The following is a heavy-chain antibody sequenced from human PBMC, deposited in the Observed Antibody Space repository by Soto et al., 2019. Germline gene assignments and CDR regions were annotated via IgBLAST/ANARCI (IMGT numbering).Heavy chain of an antibody. CDR1: GGSISSGGYS. CDR3: ARGAIGRPFDY. J-gene: IGHJ4*02. CDR2: INHSGST. Sequence: SETLSLTCAVSGGSISSGGYSWSWIRQPPGKGLEWIGYINHSGSTYYNPSLKSRVTISVDRSKNQFSLKLSSVTAADTAVYYCARGAIGRPFDYWGQGTLVTVSS. V-gene: IGHV4-30-2*01. D-gene: IGHD6-6*01.